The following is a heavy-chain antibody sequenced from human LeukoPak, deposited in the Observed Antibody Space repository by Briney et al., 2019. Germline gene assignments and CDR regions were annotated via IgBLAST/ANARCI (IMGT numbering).Heavy chain of an antibody. CDR1: GFTFSSYS. CDR3: AKDRGHWATGYYFDY. J-gene: IGHJ4*02. CDR2: ISSSSSYI. Sequence: PGGSLRLSCAASGFTFSSYSMNWVRQAPGKGLEWVSSISSSSSYIYYADSVKGRFTISRDNAKNSLYLQMNSLRAEDTAVYYCAKDRGHWATGYYFDYWGQGTLVTVSS. V-gene: IGHV3-21*04. D-gene: IGHD7-27*01.